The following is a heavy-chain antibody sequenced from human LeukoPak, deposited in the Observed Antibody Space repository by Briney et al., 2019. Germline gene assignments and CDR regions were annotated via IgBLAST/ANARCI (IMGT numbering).Heavy chain of an antibody. CDR1: GGTFSSYA. J-gene: IGHJ4*02. V-gene: IGHV1-69*04. CDR3: ARVWMDTPMHPVD. CDR2: IIPILGIA. Sequence: SVKVSCKASGGTFSSYAISWVRQAPGQGLEWMGRIIPILGIANYAQKFQGRVTITADKSTSTAYMEPSSLRSEDTAVYCCARVWMDTPMHPVDWGQGTLVTVSS. D-gene: IGHD5-18*01.